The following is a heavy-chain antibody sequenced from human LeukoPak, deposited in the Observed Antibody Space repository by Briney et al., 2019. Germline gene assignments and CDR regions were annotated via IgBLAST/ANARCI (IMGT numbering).Heavy chain of an antibody. Sequence: GGPLRLSCAASGFTFSSYSMNWVRQAPGKGLEWVSSISSSSSYIYYADSVKGRFTISRDNAKNSLYLQMNSLRAEDTAVYYCARDRSSGWYLFDYWGQGTLVTVSS. CDR2: ISSSSSYI. V-gene: IGHV3-21*01. CDR1: GFTFSSYS. CDR3: ARDRSSGWYLFDY. D-gene: IGHD6-19*01. J-gene: IGHJ4*02.